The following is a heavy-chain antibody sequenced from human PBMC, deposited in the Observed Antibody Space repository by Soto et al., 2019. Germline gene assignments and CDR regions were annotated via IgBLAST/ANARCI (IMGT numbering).Heavy chain of an antibody. CDR2: IYTSASI. J-gene: IGHJ6*02. CDR3: ARDREAGYNFYYGMDV. Sequence: PSETLSLTCSVSGADINTYSWTWIRQPAGKGLEWIGRIYTSASINYNPSLKGRVTLSVDTSTNQVSLRLASGTAADTAIYYCARDREAGYNFYYGMDVWGQGTTVTVSS. V-gene: IGHV4-4*07. CDR1: GADINTYS. D-gene: IGHD6-19*01.